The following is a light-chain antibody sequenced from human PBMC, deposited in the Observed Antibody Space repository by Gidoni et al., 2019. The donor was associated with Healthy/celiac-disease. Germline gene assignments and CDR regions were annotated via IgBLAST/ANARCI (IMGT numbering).Light chain of an antibody. J-gene: IGKJ2*01. Sequence: ILLTQSPATLSLSPGERATLSCSASQSVSSYLAWYQQKPGQAPRLLIYDASNRATGIPARFSGSGSGTDFTRTISSLEPEDFAVYYGQQRSNWPRMYTFGQGTKLEIK. V-gene: IGKV3-11*01. CDR1: QSVSSY. CDR3: QQRSNWPRMYT. CDR2: DAS.